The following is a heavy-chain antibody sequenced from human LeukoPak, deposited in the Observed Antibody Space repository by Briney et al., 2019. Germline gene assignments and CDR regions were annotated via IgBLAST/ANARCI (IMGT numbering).Heavy chain of an antibody. CDR1: GFTVSSDY. CDR3: AKARVLRYFDWFFDY. J-gene: IGHJ4*02. D-gene: IGHD3-9*01. Sequence: GGSLRLSCAASGFTVSSDYMSWVRQVPGKGLEWVSVIYSGGSTYYADSVKGRFTISRDNSKNTLYLQMNSLRAEDTAVYYCAKARVLRYFDWFFDYWGQGTLVTVSS. V-gene: IGHV3-53*05. CDR2: IYSGGST.